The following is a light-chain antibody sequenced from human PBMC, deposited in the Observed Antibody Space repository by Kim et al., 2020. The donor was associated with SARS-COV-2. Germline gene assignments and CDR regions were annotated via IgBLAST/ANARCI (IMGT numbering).Light chain of an antibody. J-gene: IGLJ3*02. CDR1: SNNVGNQG. CDR3: SAWDSSLNAWV. CDR2: RNN. V-gene: IGLV10-54*01. Sequence: QTDTLTCTGNSNNVGNQGAAWLQQHQSHPPKLLSYRNNNRPSGISERLSASRSGNTASLTITGLQPEDEADYYCSAWDSSLNAWVFGGGTKLTVL.